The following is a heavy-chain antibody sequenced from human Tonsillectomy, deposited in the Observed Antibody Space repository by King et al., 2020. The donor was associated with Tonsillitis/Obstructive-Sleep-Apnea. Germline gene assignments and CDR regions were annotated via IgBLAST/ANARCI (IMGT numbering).Heavy chain of an antibody. CDR3: AREDIAAAGIEGAFYYYYGMDV. Sequence: VQLVESGGGLVHPGGSLRLSCAASGFTFSDYWMSWVHQAPGKGLEWVANIKQDGSEKYYLDSVKGRFTISRDNAKNSLYLQMNSLRAEDTAVYYCAREDIAAAGIEGAFYYYYGMDVWGQGTTVTVSS. D-gene: IGHD6-13*01. CDR2: IKQDGSEK. CDR1: GFTFSDYW. V-gene: IGHV3-7*03. J-gene: IGHJ6*02.